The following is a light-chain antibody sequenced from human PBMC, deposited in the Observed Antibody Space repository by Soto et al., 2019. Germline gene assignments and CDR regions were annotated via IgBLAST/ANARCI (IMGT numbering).Light chain of an antibody. J-gene: IGKJ2*01. CDR2: SAS. CDR1: QSISTE. CDR3: QQGHNWPLT. Sequence: EIVMTQSPATLSESPGERATLSCRASQSISTELAWYQQKPVQPPRLLIYSASTRATGVPARFTGSGSGSEFTLTTSGLQSEDFAVYYCQQGHNWPLTIGQGTMLEI. V-gene: IGKV3-15*01.